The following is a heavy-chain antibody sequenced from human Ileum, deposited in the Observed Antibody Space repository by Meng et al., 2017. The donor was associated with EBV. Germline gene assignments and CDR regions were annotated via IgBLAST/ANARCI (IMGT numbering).Heavy chain of an antibody. J-gene: IGHJ4*02. D-gene: IGHD4-17*01. CDR1: GDSISSNNW. CDR3: ASGRDYAWHS. V-gene: IGHV4-4*02. CDR2: IYHSGST. Sequence: QVPLPEAGPGLVNPSGTLSLTCAVSGDSISSNNWWSWVRQPPGKGLEWIGEIYHSGSTNYNPSFKSRVTMSVDKSKNQISLNLSSVTAADTAVYYCASGRDYAWHSWGRGTLVTVSS.